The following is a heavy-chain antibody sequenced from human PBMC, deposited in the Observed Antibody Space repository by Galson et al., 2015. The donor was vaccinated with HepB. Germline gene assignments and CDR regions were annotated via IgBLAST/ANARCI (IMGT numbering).Heavy chain of an antibody. CDR2: INPSGGST. D-gene: IGHD3-10*01. CDR1: GYTFTSDY. Sequence: SVKVSCKASGYTFTSDYMHWVRQAPGQGLEWMGIINPSGGSTSYAQKFQGRVTMTRDTSTSTVYMELSRLRSEDPAVYYCASFRGVYGAFDIWGQGTMVTVSS. CDR3: ASFRGVYGAFDI. V-gene: IGHV1-46*01. J-gene: IGHJ3*02.